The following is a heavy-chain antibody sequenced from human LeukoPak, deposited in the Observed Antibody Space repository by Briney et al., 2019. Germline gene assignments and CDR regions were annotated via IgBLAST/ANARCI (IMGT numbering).Heavy chain of an antibody. D-gene: IGHD3-22*01. V-gene: IGHV3-23*01. CDR1: GFTFSSYA. CDR2: ISGSGGGT. J-gene: IGHJ4*02. Sequence: GGSLRLSCAASGFTFSSYAMSWVRQAPGKGLEWVSAISGSGGGTYYADSVKGRFTISRDNSKNTLYPQMNSLRAEDTAVYYCAKVGEITMIVVTTGYYFDYWGQGTLVTVSS. CDR3: AKVGEITMIVVTTGYYFDY.